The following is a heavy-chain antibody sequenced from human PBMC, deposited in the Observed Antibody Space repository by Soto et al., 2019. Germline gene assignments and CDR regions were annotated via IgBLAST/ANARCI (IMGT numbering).Heavy chain of an antibody. CDR2: IYYSGRT. V-gene: IGHV4-31*03. Sequence: PSETLSLTCSVSGGSIAIGGYYWSWIRRHPGKGLEWIGYIYYSGRTYYNPSLKSRLTISVDTSKNQFSLRLSSVTAADTAVYYCARVKDYYISIDYWGLGTLVTLSS. CDR1: GGSIAIGGYY. J-gene: IGHJ4*02. D-gene: IGHD3-9*01. CDR3: ARVKDYYISIDY.